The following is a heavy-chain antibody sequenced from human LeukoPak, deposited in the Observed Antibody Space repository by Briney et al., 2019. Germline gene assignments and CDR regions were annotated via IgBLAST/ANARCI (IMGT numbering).Heavy chain of an antibody. CDR2: IYYSGST. Sequence: SETLSLTCTVSGGSISSYYWSWLRQPPGKGLEWVGYIYYSGSTNYNPSLKSRVTISVDTSKKQFSLKLSSVTAADTALYYCGGTNYNPSLKRRVTISVDTSKNQFSLKLSSVTAADTAVYYCARDHGPYYDVWSGYYMDVWGKGTTVTVS. V-gene: IGHV4-59*01. J-gene: IGHJ6*03. CDR1: GGSISSYY. CDR3: GGTNYNPSLKRRVTISVDTSKNQFSLKLSSVTAADTAVYYCARDHGPYYDVWSGYYMDV. D-gene: IGHD3-10*01.